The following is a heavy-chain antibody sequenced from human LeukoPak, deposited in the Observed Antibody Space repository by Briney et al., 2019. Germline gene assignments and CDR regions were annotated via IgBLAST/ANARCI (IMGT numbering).Heavy chain of an antibody. CDR1: GFSFSNFW. D-gene: IGHD2-2*01. Sequence: QAGGSLRLSCGASGFSFSNFWMSWIRQAPGKGLERVANMNPDGSATYYLDSVKGRFTISRDSAKTSVYLQMNSLRPDDTAVYYCARTLVEVPGHSDLFDFWGQGTLVTVSS. CDR3: ARTLVEVPGHSDLFDF. CDR2: MNPDGSAT. J-gene: IGHJ4*02. V-gene: IGHV3-7*01.